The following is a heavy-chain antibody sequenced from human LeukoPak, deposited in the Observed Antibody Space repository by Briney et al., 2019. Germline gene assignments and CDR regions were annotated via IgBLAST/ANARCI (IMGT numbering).Heavy chain of an antibody. Sequence: PGGSLRLSCAASGFSFTTSAMHWVRQAPDKGLEWVAVISYDGTNKYYADSVKGRFTISRDNYRNTVSLQMNSLRTEDTALYYCAGGAINPPSFDYWGQGTLVTVSS. V-gene: IGHV3-30-3*01. J-gene: IGHJ4*02. CDR2: ISYDGTNK. CDR1: GFSFTTSA. D-gene: IGHD3-16*01. CDR3: AGGAINPPSFDY.